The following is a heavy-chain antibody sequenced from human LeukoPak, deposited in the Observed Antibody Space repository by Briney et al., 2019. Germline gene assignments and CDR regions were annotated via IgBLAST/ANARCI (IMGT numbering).Heavy chain of an antibody. V-gene: IGHV1-8*01. Sequence: ASVTVSCKASGYTFTSYDINWVRQAPGQGLEWMGWMNPNSGNTGYAQKFQGRVTMTRNTSISTAYMELRSLRSEDTAVYYCARACSSSWFYWFDPWGQGTLVTVSS. D-gene: IGHD6-13*01. CDR3: ARACSSSWFYWFDP. CDR1: GYTFTSYD. J-gene: IGHJ5*02. CDR2: MNPNSGNT.